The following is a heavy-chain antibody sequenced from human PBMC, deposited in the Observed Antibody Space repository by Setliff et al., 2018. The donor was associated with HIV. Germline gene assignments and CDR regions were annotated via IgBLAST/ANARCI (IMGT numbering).Heavy chain of an antibody. V-gene: IGHV4-38-2*01. CDR2: IYLSEST. CDR1: GYSISSGYY. CDR3: ARVSAHYFGVIFIPVYFDY. D-gene: IGHD3-3*01. Sequence: TSETLSLTCAVSGYSISSGYYWGWVRQPPGKGLEWIGSIYLSESTYYNPSLKSRVTISVDTSKNQFSLKLSSVTAADTAVYYCARVSAHYFGVIFIPVYFDYWGQGTLVTVSS. J-gene: IGHJ4*02.